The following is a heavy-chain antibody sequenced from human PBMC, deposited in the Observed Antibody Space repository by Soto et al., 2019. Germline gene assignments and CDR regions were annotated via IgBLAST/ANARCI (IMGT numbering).Heavy chain of an antibody. J-gene: IGHJ6*03. Sequence: SQTLLLTCAVYGGSFSGYYWSWIRQPPGKGLEWIGEINHSGSTNYNPSLKSRVTISVDTSKNQFSLKLSSVTAADTAVYYCARGRYYDFWSGYYSYYYYMDVWGKGTTVTVSS. CDR3: ARGRYYDFWSGYYSYYYYMDV. CDR2: INHSGST. CDR1: GGSFSGYY. V-gene: IGHV4-34*01. D-gene: IGHD3-3*01.